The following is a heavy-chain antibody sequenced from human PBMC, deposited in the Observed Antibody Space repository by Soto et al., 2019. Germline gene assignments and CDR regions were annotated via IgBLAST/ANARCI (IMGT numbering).Heavy chain of an antibody. CDR3: ARVPSYSSGDL. J-gene: IGHJ2*01. CDR1: GYTFTSYA. CDR2: INAGNGNT. D-gene: IGHD2-21*01. V-gene: IGHV1-3*01. Sequence: QVQLVQSGAEVKKPGASVKVSCKASGYTFTSYAMHWVRQAPGQRLEWMGWINAGNGNTKYSQKFQGRVTITRDTSASTAYMELRSLRSEDTAVYYRARVPSYSSGDLWGRGTLVTVSS.